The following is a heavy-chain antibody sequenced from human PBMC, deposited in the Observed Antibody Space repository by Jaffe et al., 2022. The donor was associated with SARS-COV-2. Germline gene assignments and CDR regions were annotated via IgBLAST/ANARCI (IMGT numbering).Heavy chain of an antibody. CDR1: GFTFGDYA. Sequence: EVQLVESGGGLVQPGRSLRLSCTASGFTFGDYAMSWFRQAPGKGLEWVGFIRSKAYGGTTEYAASVKGRFTISRDDSKSIAYLQMNSLKTEDTAVYYCTRGIMITFGGVMPLDYWGQGTLVTVSS. J-gene: IGHJ4*02. D-gene: IGHD3-16*01. CDR3: TRGIMITFGGVMPLDY. V-gene: IGHV3-49*03. CDR2: IRSKAYGGTT.